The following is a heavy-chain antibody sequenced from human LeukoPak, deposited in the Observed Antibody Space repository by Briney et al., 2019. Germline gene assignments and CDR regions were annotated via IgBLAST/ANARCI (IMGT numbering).Heavy chain of an antibody. V-gene: IGHV4-30-2*01. D-gene: IGHD3-22*01. J-gene: IGHJ4*02. CDR1: GGSISSGGYS. Sequence: PSETLSLTCAVSGGSISSGGYSWSWIRQPPGKGLEWIGYIYHSGSTYYNPSLKSRVTISVDRSKNQFSLKLSSVTAADTAVYYCATTPRPYYYDSSGYYPIYWGQGTLVTVSS. CDR3: ATTPRPYYYDSSGYYPIY. CDR2: IYHSGST.